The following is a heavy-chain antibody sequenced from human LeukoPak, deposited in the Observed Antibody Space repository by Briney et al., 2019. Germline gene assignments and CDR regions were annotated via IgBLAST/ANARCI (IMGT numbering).Heavy chain of an antibody. CDR1: GGSISSSSYY. V-gene: IGHV4-39*07. CDR2: IYYSGST. J-gene: IGHJ6*03. Sequence: SETLSLTCTVSGGSISSSSYYWGWIRQPPGKGLEWIGSIYYSGSTYYNPSLKSRVTISVDTSKNQFSLKLSSVTAVDTAVYYCASGEGWSGYYIPYYYYYMDVWGKGTTVTVSS. CDR3: ASGEGWSGYYIPYYYYYMDV. D-gene: IGHD3-3*01.